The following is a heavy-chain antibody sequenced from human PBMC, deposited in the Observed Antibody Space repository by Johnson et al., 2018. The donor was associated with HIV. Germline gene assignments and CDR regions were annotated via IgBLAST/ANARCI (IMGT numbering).Heavy chain of an antibody. J-gene: IGHJ3*02. V-gene: IGHV3-7*01. Sequence: VQLVESGGGLVQPGGSLELSCAASGFTFSGSAMHWVRQAPGKGLEWVANIKQDGSEKYYADSVKGRFTISRDNAKNSLYLQMNSLRAEDTAVYYCSGDRAGNDEGALDIWGQGTMVTVSS. CDR2: IKQDGSEK. CDR1: GFTFSGSA. CDR3: SGDRAGNDEGALDI. D-gene: IGHD1-1*01.